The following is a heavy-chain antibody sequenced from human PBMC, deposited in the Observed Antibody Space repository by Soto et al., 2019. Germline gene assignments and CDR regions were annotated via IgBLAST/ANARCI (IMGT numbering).Heavy chain of an antibody. D-gene: IGHD3-22*01. CDR3: VKDDRWAFDI. Sequence: EEQLVESGGGLVQPGGSLSVSCAASGFSFRSYALNWVGQAPGKGLEWVSYISVGSGSIFYADSVKGRFTISRDDAKNSLYLQMNTLGGEDTAVYYCVKDDRWAFDIWGQGTMVTVSS. CDR2: ISVGSGSI. CDR1: GFSFRSYA. J-gene: IGHJ3*02. V-gene: IGHV3-48*01.